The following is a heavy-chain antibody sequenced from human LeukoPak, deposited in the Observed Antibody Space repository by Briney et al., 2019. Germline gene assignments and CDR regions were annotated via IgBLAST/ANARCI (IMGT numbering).Heavy chain of an antibody. J-gene: IGHJ4*02. CDR3: ARPLYYYGSGSFGSLDY. Sequence: GESLKISCKGSGYSFTSYWIGWVRQTPGKGLEWMEIIYPGDSDTRYSPSFQGQVTISADKSISTAYLQWSSLKASDTAMYYCARPLYYYGSGSFGSLDYWGQGTLVTVSS. CDR1: GYSFTSYW. CDR2: IYPGDSDT. D-gene: IGHD3-10*01. V-gene: IGHV5-51*01.